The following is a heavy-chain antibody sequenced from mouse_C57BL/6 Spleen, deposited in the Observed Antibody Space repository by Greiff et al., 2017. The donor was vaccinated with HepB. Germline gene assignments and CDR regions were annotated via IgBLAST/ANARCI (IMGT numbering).Heavy chain of an antibody. V-gene: IGHV1-22*01. J-gene: IGHJ1*03. CDR3: ARWNYSGGYFDV. Sequence: VQLQQSGPELVKPGASVKMSCKASGYTFTDYNMHWVKQSHGNSLEWIGYINPNNGGTSYNQKFKGKATLTVNKSSSTAYMELRSLTSEDSAVYYCARWNYSGGYFDVWGTGTTVTVSS. CDR2: INPNNGGT. D-gene: IGHD1-3*01. CDR1: GYTFTDYN.